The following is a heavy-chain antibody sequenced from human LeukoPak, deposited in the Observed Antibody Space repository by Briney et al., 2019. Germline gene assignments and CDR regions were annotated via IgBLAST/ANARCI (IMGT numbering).Heavy chain of an antibody. J-gene: IGHJ4*02. Sequence: GGSLRLSCTASGNTFSSYAMSWVRQTPGKGLEWVSAISGSDYTTSYTDSVKGRFTVSRDNSKNTLFLQMNSLRVEDTAVYYCAKGGGDGNPHDYWGQGTLVTVSS. D-gene: IGHD3-16*01. CDR1: GNTFSSYA. CDR3: AKGGGDGNPHDY. V-gene: IGHV3-23*01. CDR2: ISGSDYTT.